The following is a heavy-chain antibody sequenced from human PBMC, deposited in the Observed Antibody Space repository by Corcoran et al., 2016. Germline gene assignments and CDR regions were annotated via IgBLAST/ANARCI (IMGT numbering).Heavy chain of an antibody. Sequence: QVQLVQSGAEVKKPGSSVKVSCKASGGTFSSYAISWVRQAPGQGLEWMGGIIPIFGTANYAQKFQGRVTITADESTSTAYMELSSLRSEDTAVYYWARDSHYDILTGYSSYWYFDLWGRGTLVTVSS. D-gene: IGHD3-9*01. CDR3: ARDSHYDILTGYSSYWYFDL. CDR1: GGTFSSYA. CDR2: IIPIFGTA. V-gene: IGHV1-69*01. J-gene: IGHJ2*01.